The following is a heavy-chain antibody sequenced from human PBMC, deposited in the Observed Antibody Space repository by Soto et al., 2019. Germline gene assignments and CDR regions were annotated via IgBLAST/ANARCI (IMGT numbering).Heavy chain of an antibody. V-gene: IGHV1-3*05. CDR1: GYTFTSYA. Sequence: QFQLVQSGAEEKKPGASVKVSCKASGYTFTSYAMHWVRQAPGQSLEWMGWINAGNGNTKYSQKFQGRVTITRDTSASTAYMELSSLRSEDTAVYYCARSIVVVTALDYWGQGTLVTVSS. CDR3: ARSIVVVTALDY. J-gene: IGHJ4*02. D-gene: IGHD2-21*02. CDR2: INAGNGNT.